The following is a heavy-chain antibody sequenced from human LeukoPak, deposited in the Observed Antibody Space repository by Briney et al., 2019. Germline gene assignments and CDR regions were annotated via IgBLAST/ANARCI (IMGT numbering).Heavy chain of an antibody. CDR3: ARDRRITLVRGGTEGMDV. CDR1: GGSISSYY. D-gene: IGHD3-10*01. V-gene: IGHV4-4*07. CDR2: IYSSGST. J-gene: IGHJ6*04. Sequence: SETLSLTCTVSGGSISSYYWSWIRQPAGKGLEWIGHIYSSGSTNYNPSLKSRVTMSVDTSKNQFSLNLNSVTAADTAVYYCARDRRITLVRGGTEGMDVWGKGTTVTISS.